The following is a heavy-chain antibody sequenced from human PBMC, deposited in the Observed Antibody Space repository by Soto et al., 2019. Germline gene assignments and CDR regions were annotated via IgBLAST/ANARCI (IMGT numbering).Heavy chain of an antibody. CDR1: GFTFSSYW. V-gene: IGHV3-7*01. CDR2: IKQDGSEK. D-gene: IGHD6-13*01. Sequence: PGGSLRLSCAASGFTFSSYWMSWVRQAPGKGLEWVANIKQDGSEKYYVDSVKGRFTISRDNAKNSLYLQMNSLRAEDTAVYYCARDSPESYSSSWAYDYWGQGTLVTVSS. J-gene: IGHJ4*02. CDR3: ARDSPESYSSSWAYDY.